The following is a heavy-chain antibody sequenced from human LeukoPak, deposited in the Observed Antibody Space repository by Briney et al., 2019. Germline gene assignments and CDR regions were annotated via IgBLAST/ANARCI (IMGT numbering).Heavy chain of an antibody. CDR3: ARDYGGNFDY. D-gene: IGHD4-23*01. CDR2: INHSGST. V-gene: IGHV4-34*01. CDR1: GGSFSGYY. J-gene: IGHJ4*02. Sequence: SGTLSLTCAVYGGSFSGYYWSWIRQPPGKGLEWIGEINHSGSTNYNPSLKSRVTISVDTSKNQFSLKLSSVTAADTAVYYCARDYGGNFDYWGQGTLVTVSS.